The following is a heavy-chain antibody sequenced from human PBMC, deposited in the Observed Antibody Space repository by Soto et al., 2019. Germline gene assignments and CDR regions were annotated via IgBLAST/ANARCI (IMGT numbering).Heavy chain of an antibody. V-gene: IGHV3-23*01. CDR1: GFTFSNHA. J-gene: IGHJ6*02. Sequence: EVQLLESGGGLVQPGGSLRLSCVASGFTFSNHAMSWVRQAPGKGLEWVSGISGSGSTFYADSVKGRLTISRDNSKNTLYLQMNSLRAEDTAVYYCAKGGAATTTNYFFYAMAVWGQGTTVTVSS. D-gene: IGHD4-4*01. CDR2: ISGSGST. CDR3: AKGGAATTTNYFFYAMAV.